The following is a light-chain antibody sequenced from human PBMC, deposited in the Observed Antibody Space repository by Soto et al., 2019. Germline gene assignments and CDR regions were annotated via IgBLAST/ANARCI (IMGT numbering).Light chain of an antibody. CDR3: SSYTMRHTLVL. J-gene: IGLJ2*01. CDR2: DVS. CDR1: SSDVGAYNY. V-gene: IGLV2-14*03. Sequence: QSALTQPASVSGSPGQSITISCTGTSSDVGAYNYVSWYQQHPGKAPKLMIYDVSNRPSGVPNRFSCYKSGNTASLTISGLPTEDEADYYCSSYTMRHTLVLFGGGTKLTVL.